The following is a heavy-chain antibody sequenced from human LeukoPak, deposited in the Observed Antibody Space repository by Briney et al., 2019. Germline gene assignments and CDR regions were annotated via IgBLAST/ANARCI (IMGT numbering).Heavy chain of an antibody. D-gene: IGHD6-13*01. CDR1: GGSISSYH. V-gene: IGHV4-59*08. CDR2: MYYSGRT. Sequence: PSETLSLTCTVSGGSISSYHWSWIRQPPGKGLEWIAYMYYSGRTDYNPSLKSRVSILVDTSKNQFSLKLSSVTAADTAVYYCARGLSSSWSAYYYYGMDVWGQGTTVTVSS. J-gene: IGHJ6*02. CDR3: ARGLSSSWSAYYYYGMDV.